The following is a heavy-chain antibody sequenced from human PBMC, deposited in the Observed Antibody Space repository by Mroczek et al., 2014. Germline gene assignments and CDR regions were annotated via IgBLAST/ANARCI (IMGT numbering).Heavy chain of an antibody. D-gene: IGHD2-2*01. V-gene: IGHV1-69*01. Sequence: QVQLVQSGAEVKKPGSSVKVSCKASGGTFSSYAISWVRQAPGQGLEWMGGIIPIFGTANYAQKFQGRVTITADESTSTAYMELSSLRSEDTAVYYCARAVGYCSSTSCYDYYYYYMDVVGQRDPRSPVSS. J-gene: IGHJ6*03. CDR2: IIPIFGTA. CDR3: ARAVGYCSSTSCYDYYYYYMDV. CDR1: GGTFSSYA.